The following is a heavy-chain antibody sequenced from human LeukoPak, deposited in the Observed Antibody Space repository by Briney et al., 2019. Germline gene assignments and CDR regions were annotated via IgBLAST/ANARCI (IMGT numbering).Heavy chain of an antibody. V-gene: IGHV1-46*01. D-gene: IGHD2-2*01. Sequence: ASVKVSCKASGYTFTSYYMHWVRQAPGQGLEWMGIINPSGGSTSYAQKLQGRVTMTRDTSTSTVYMELSSLRSEDTAVYYCARDRLIYCSSTSCYRGYYYYGMDVWGQGTTVTVSS. J-gene: IGHJ6*02. CDR1: GYTFTSYY. CDR2: INPSGGST. CDR3: ARDRLIYCSSTSCYRGYYYYGMDV.